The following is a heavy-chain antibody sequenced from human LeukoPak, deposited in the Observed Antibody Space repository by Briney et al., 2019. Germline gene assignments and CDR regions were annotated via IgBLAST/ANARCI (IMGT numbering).Heavy chain of an antibody. CDR1: GFTFSNYE. J-gene: IGHJ4*02. D-gene: IGHD3-10*01. V-gene: IGHV3-21*01. Sequence: TPGGSLRLSCEASGFTFSNYEMNWVRQAPGKGLEWVSFISSSSSYIYYADSVKGRFTISRDNAKNSLYLQMNSLRAEDTAVYYCARGEYGSGSYHIDYWGQGTLVTVSS. CDR2: ISSSSSYI. CDR3: ARGEYGSGSYHIDY.